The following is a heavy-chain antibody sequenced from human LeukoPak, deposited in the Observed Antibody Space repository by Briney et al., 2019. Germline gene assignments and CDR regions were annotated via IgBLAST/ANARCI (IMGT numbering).Heavy chain of an antibody. Sequence: SGGSLRLSCAASGFTFSSYSMNWVRQAPGKGLEWVSSIGSSSTYIYYADSVKGRFTISRDNAKNSLYLQMNSLRAEDTAVYYCGRDLYGDYAVDYWGQGTLVTVSS. CDR2: IGSSSTYI. CDR1: GFTFSSYS. V-gene: IGHV3-21*01. D-gene: IGHD4-17*01. J-gene: IGHJ4*02. CDR3: GRDLYGDYAVDY.